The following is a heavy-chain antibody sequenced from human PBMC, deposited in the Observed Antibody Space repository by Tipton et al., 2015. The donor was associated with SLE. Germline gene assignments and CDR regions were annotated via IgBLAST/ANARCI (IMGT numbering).Heavy chain of an antibody. Sequence: SLRLSCTASGLTSGDFAMSWVRQAPGRGLEWVGSLKNKAHGGTANYAASVEGRFTISRDESKSIAFLQMNSLRAEDTAVYYCASRVPYSGYENWGQGTLVTVSS. J-gene: IGHJ4*02. CDR1: GLTSGDFA. CDR2: LKNKAHGGTA. CDR3: ASRVPYSGYEN. V-gene: IGHV3-49*04. D-gene: IGHD5-12*01.